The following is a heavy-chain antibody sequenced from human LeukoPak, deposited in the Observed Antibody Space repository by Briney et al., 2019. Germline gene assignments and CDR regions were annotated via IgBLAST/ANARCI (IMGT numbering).Heavy chain of an antibody. D-gene: IGHD6-13*01. J-gene: IGHJ6*02. CDR3: ARDADSSSWSMYYYYGMDV. V-gene: IGHV3-21*01. CDR2: ISGSSSYI. CDR1: GFTFSSYS. Sequence: GGSLRLSCAASGFTFSSYSMNWIRQAPGKGLEWISSISGSSSYISYADSMKGRFTISRDNAKNSLYLQMNSLRAEDTAVYYCARDADSSSWSMYYYYGMDVWGQGTTVTVSS.